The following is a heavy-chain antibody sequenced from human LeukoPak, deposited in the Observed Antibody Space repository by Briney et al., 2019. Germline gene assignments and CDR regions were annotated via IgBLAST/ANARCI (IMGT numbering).Heavy chain of an antibody. D-gene: IGHD4-17*01. Sequence: SETLSLTCTVSGGSISSYYWSWIRQPPGKGLEWIGYIYYSGSTNYNPSLKSRVTISVDTSKNQFSLKLSSVTAADTAVYYCARADPLILRGLQTGFDYWGQGTLVTVSS. CDR3: ARADPLILRGLQTGFDY. J-gene: IGHJ4*02. CDR2: IYYSGST. CDR1: GGSISSYY. V-gene: IGHV4-59*01.